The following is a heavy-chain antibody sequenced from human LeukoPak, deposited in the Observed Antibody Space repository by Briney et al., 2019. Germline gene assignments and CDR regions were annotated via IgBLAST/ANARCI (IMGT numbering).Heavy chain of an antibody. V-gene: IGHV3-23*01. CDR2: ISGSGGST. J-gene: IGHJ4*02. Sequence: GGSLRLSCAASGFTFSSYGMTWVRQAPGKGLEWVSAISGSGGSTYYADSVKGRSTISRDNSKNTLYLQMNSLRAEDTAVYYCARGGGSYYVTDHWGQGILVTVSS. CDR1: GFTFSSYG. CDR3: ARGGGSYYVTDH. D-gene: IGHD1-26*01.